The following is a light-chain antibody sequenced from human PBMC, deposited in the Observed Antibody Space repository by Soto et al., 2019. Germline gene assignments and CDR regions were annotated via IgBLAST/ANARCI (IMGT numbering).Light chain of an antibody. J-gene: IGLJ1*01. CDR1: SSDVGFYNF. CDR2: EVT. V-gene: IGLV2-8*01. CDR3: ASYAGTKLFV. Sequence: QSALTQPPSASGSPGQSLTISCTGTSSDVGFYNFVSWYQQCPGKAPKLVIYEVTKRPSGVPDRFSGSKSGSTASLTVSGLQADDEAEYYCASYAGTKLFVFGSGTKVTVL.